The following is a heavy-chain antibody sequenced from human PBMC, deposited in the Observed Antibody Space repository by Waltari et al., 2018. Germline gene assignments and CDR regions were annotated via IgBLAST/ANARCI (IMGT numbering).Heavy chain of an antibody. Sequence: DVQLTASGGGLVQPGGSLRLSCEGSGFTFYAFWMTWLRQVPGKGLEWVANIKQDGTEQYFVDSFKGRFTISRDNAKRSLYLQMNNLRVDDTAMYYCARGGGDGQVHHWGQGTLVTVSS. J-gene: IGHJ4*02. V-gene: IGHV3-7*03. CDR3: ARGGGDGQVHH. CDR1: GFTFYAFW. CDR2: IKQDGTEQ. D-gene: IGHD3-16*01.